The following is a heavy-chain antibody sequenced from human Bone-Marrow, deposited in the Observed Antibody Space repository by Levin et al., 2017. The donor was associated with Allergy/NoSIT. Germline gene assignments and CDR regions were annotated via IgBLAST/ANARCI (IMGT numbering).Heavy chain of an antibody. CDR2: IYSVGTT. CDR1: GFTVSNNY. CDR3: TGGPSGVRG. Sequence: PWASVKVSCAVSGFTVSNNYMSWVRQAPGAGLEWVSLIYSVGTTYYADSVKGRFTISRDNSRNTLYLQMNSLRAEDTAVYYCTGGPSGVRGWGQGTLVTVSS. J-gene: IGHJ4*02. D-gene: IGHD3-16*01. V-gene: IGHV3-53*01.